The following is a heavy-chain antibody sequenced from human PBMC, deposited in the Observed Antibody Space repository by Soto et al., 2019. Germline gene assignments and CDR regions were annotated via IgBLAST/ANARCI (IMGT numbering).Heavy chain of an antibody. D-gene: IGHD6-13*01. V-gene: IGHV2-5*02. CDR1: GFSLSTSGGG. CDR2: IYWDDDR. Sequence: QITLKESGPTLVKPTQTLTLTGTFSGFSLSTSGGGVAWIRQPPGKALEWLALIYWDDDRRYSPSLKSRLTITKDTSKNQVVITMTKMDPVETGTYYCANGPAATGLFDYWGQGTLVTVSS. CDR3: ANGPAATGLFDY. J-gene: IGHJ4*02.